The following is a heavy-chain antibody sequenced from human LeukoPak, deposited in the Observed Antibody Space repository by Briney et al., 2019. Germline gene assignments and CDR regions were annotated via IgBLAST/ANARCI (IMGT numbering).Heavy chain of an antibody. V-gene: IGHV3-7*01. CDR3: ARGGGDFWSAYYSGYYFDY. CDR1: GFTFTNYW. J-gene: IGHJ4*02. Sequence: PGGSLRLSCAASGFTFTNYWMSWVRQAPGKGLEWVANIKQDGSEKYHVDSVKGRFTIPRDNAKSSLYLQMNSLRAEDTAVYYCARGGGDFWSAYYSGYYFDYWGQGTLVTVSS. CDR2: IKQDGSEK. D-gene: IGHD3-3*01.